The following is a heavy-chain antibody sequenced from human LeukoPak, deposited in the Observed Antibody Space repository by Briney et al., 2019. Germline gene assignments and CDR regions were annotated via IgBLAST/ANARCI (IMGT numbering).Heavy chain of an antibody. V-gene: IGHV3-33*01. Sequence: GGSLRLSCAASGFTFSSYGMHWVRQAPGKGLEWVAVIWYDGSNKYYADSVKGRFTISRDNSKNTLYLQMNSLRAEDTAVYYCARDNAYSSSFFDYWGQGTLVTVSS. CDR3: ARDNAYSSSFFDY. CDR2: IWYDGSNK. J-gene: IGHJ4*02. CDR1: GFTFSSYG. D-gene: IGHD6-6*01.